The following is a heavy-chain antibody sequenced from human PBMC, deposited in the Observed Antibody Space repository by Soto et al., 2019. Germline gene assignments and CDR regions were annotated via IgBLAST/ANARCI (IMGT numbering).Heavy chain of an antibody. D-gene: IGHD5-12*01. CDR3: ARSTMARALYYFDY. Sequence: SETLSLTCTVSGGSISSGGYYWSWIRQHPGKGLEWIGYIYYSGSTYYNPSLKSRVTISVDTSKNQFSLKLGSVTAADTAVYYCARSTMARALYYFDYWGQGTLVTVSS. J-gene: IGHJ4*02. V-gene: IGHV4-31*03. CDR1: GGSISSGGYY. CDR2: IYYSGST.